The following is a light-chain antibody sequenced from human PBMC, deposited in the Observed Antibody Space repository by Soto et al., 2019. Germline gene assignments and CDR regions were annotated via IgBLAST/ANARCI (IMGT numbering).Light chain of an antibody. CDR1: SSDVGGYNY. CDR2: DVS. CDR3: CSYAGSYTFVV. V-gene: IGLV2-11*01. J-gene: IGLJ2*01. Sequence: QSALTQPRSVSGSPGQSVTISCTGTSSDVGGYNYVSWYQQHPGKAPKLMIYDVSKRPSGVPDRFSGSKSGNTASLTISGLQAEDEADYNCCSYAGSYTFVVFGGGIKLTVL.